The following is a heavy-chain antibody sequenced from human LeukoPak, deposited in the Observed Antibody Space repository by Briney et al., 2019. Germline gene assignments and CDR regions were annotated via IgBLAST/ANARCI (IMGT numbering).Heavy chain of an antibody. D-gene: IGHD5-24*01. V-gene: IGHV3-30*18. J-gene: IGHJ4*02. CDR3: AKEQMAY. CDR1: RFTFRSYG. CDR2: ISYDGSNK. Sequence: PGGSLRLSCAASRFTFRSYGMHWVRQAPGKGLEWVAVISYDGSNKYYADSVKGRFTISRDNSKNTLYLQMNSLRAEDTAVYYCAKEQMAYWGQGTLVTVSS.